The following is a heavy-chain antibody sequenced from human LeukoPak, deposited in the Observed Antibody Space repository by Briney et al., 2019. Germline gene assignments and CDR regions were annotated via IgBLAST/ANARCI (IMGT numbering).Heavy chain of an antibody. CDR1: GYAFSDHG. V-gene: IGHV1-18*04. CDR3: ARVPNPRNAYGYNHK. CDR2: MSGYNGHT. D-gene: IGHD5-18*01. Sequence: GASVKVSCTASGYAFSDHGFNWVRQAPGQGLEWMGWMSGYNGHTSYAQKFQGRVIVTTDRSTNTAYLELRSLRSDDTAVYYCARVPNPRNAYGYNHKWGQGTLVSVSS. J-gene: IGHJ4*02.